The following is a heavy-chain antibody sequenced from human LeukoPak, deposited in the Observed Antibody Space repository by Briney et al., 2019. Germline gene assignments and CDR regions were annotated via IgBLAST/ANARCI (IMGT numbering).Heavy chain of an antibody. CDR1: GYTFTSYF. D-gene: IGHD1-7*01. CDR3: AKQMNYADGYFDS. V-gene: IGHV1-46*01. Sequence: ASVKVSCKASGYTFTSYFMHWVRQAPGQGLEWLGILNPSGGSTTYAQRFQGRVTMTSDMSTSTAYMELISLRSEDTAVYYCAKQMNYADGYFDSWGQGTLVSVSS. CDR2: LNPSGGST. J-gene: IGHJ4*02.